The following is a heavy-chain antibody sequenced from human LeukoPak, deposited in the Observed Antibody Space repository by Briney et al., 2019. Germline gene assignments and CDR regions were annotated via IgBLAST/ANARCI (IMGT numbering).Heavy chain of an antibody. CDR1: GGSISSSNW. CDR3: ARSTPEGQYYDILTGYSYDAFDI. Sequence: PSGTLSLTCAVSGGSISSSNWWSWVRQPPGKGLEWIGEIYHSGSTNYNPSLKSRVTISVDKSKNQFSLKLSSVTAAGTAVYYCARSTPEGQYYDILTGYSYDAFDIWGQGTMVTVSS. V-gene: IGHV4-4*02. CDR2: IYHSGST. D-gene: IGHD3-9*01. J-gene: IGHJ3*02.